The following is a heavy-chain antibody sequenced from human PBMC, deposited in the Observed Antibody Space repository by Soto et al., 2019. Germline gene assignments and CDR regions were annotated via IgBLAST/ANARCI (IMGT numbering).Heavy chain of an antibody. CDR1: GFTLSNVW. J-gene: IGHJ5*02. V-gene: IGHV3-15*01. CDR3: ATSVPAVVHWFDP. Sequence: GGSLRLSCAASGFTLSNVWMAWVRQAPGKGLELLGRVKSGRDGGTPDYAAPAKGRFTISRDDSKNTLYLQMNSLTTEDTAVYYCATSVPAVVHWFDPWGQGTLVTVSS. CDR2: VKSGRDGGTP. D-gene: IGHD2-2*01.